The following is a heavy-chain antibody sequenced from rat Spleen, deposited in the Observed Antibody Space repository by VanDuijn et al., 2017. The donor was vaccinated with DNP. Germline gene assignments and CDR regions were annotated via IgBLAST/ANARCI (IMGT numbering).Heavy chain of an antibody. V-gene: IGHV1-43*01. J-gene: IGHJ2*01. D-gene: IGHD1-1*01. CDR2: INTGSGGT. Sequence: QIQLQQSGAELAKPGSSVKISCKASGYTFTSYYIGWIKQTTRQGLEYIGYINTGSGGTNYNEKFKGKATLTVDKSSSTAFMQLSSLTPDDSAVYYCARAVLLLQWWTWDYWGQGVMVTVSS. CDR1: GYTFTSYY. CDR3: ARAVLLLQWWTWDY.